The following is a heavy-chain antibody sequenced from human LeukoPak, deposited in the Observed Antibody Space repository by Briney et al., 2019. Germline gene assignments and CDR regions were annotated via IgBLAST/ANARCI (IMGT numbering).Heavy chain of an antibody. CDR3: VKERSGGFFDY. J-gene: IGHJ4*02. Sequence: GGSLRLPCSASGFTFSSYAMHWVRQAPGKGLEYVSAISSSGVSTYYADLVKGRFTISRANSKNTSFLQMSSLRPEDTAVYFCVKERSGGFFDYWGQGTLVTVSS. CDR2: ISSSGVST. D-gene: IGHD1-26*01. V-gene: IGHV3-64D*09. CDR1: GFTFSSYA.